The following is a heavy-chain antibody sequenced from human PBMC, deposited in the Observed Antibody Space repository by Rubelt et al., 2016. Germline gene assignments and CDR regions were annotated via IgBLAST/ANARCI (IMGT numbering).Heavy chain of an antibody. CDR1: GGSFSGYY. CDR3: ARGLPRIVLRAFWFDP. V-gene: IGHV4-34*01. J-gene: IGHJ5*02. CDR2: IIHSGST. D-gene: IGHD3-22*01. Sequence: QVQLQQWGAGLLKPSETLSLTCAVYGGSFSGYYWSWIRQPPGKGLEWIGEIIHSGSTNYNPSRRSGVAISVDTSRPQFARKLRSVTAADTAVYYCARGLPRIVLRAFWFDPWGQGTLVTVSS.